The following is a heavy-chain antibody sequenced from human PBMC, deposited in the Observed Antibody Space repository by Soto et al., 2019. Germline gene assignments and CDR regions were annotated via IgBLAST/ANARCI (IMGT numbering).Heavy chain of an antibody. J-gene: IGHJ6*03. CDR2: INAGNGNT. D-gene: IGHD6-19*01. V-gene: IGHV1-3*01. CDR3: AREAVAGNVGYYYMDV. Sequence: GASVKVSCKASGYTFTSYAMHWVRQAPGQRLEWMGWINAGNGNTKYSQKFQGRVTITRDTSASTAYMELSSLRSEDTAVYYCAREAVAGNVGYYYMDVWGKGTTVTVSS. CDR1: GYTFTSYA.